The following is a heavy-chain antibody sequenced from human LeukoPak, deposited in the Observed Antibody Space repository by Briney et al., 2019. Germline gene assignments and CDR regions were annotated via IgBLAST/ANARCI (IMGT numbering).Heavy chain of an antibody. CDR1: GFTFDDYA. CDR2: ISGDGRST. D-gene: IGHD3-22*01. V-gene: IGHV3-43*02. J-gene: IGHJ1*01. Sequence: PGGSLRLSCAASGFTFDDYAMHWVRQARGKGLEWVSLISGDGRSTYFVESVKGRFTISRYNRQNSLYLQMNSLSTEHTALYYCAKVYRYYDSSCQHWGQGTLVTVSS. CDR3: AKVYRYYDSSCQH.